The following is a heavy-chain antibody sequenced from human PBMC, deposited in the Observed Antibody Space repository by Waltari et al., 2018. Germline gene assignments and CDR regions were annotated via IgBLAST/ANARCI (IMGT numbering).Heavy chain of an antibody. CDR2: INPNSGDT. D-gene: IGHD4-17*01. CDR1: GYTFTGYY. J-gene: IGHJ4*02. V-gene: IGHV1-2*06. Sequence: QVHLVQSGAEVKNPGASVKVSCKASGYTFTGYYIPWVRRAPGQGLEWMGRINPNSGDTNYAQKFQGRVTLTRDTSINTAYMELSSLKSDDTAVYYCARDLGSDYGNRDYWGQGTLVTVPS. CDR3: ARDLGSDYGNRDY.